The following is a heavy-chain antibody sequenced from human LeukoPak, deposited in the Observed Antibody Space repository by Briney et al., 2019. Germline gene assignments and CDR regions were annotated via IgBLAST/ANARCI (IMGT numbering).Heavy chain of an antibody. CDR1: GFTSSSYW. V-gene: IGHV3-74*01. D-gene: IGHD2-15*01. J-gene: IGHJ6*02. Sequence: GGSLRLSCAASGFTSSSYWMHWVRQAPGKGLVWVSRINSDGSSTSYADSVKGRFTISRDNAKNTLYLQMNSLRAEDTAVYYCARDVVGCSGGSCFNYYYYGMDVWGQGTTVTVSS. CDR3: ARDVVGCSGGSCFNYYYYGMDV. CDR2: INSDGSST.